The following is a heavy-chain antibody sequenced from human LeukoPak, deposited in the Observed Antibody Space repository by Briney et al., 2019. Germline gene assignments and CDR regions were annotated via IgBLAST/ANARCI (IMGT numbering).Heavy chain of an antibody. CDR3: ARGYYYDSSGYYQGYFDY. J-gene: IGHJ4*02. Sequence: PGGSLRLSCAASGFTFSSYWMSWVRQAPGKGLEWVANIKQDGSEKYHVDSVKGRFTISRDNAKNSLYLQMNSLRAEDTAVYYCARGYYYDSSGYYQGYFDYWGQGTLVTVSS. CDR2: IKQDGSEK. CDR1: GFTFSSYW. V-gene: IGHV3-7*01. D-gene: IGHD3-22*01.